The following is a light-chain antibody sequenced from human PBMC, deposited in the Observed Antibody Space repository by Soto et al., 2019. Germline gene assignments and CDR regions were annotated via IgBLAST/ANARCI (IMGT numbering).Light chain of an antibody. V-gene: IGKV1-5*01. CDR1: QTISNW. CDR3: QQYNPYPLT. CDR2: DAS. Sequence: DIQMTQSPSTLSASVGDRVTITCRASQTISNWLAWYQQKPGKAPKVLIFDASTLDGGVPSRFSGRRSGTDFTLTISSLHPSDFATYSCQQYNPYPLTFGGGTKVEI. J-gene: IGKJ4*01.